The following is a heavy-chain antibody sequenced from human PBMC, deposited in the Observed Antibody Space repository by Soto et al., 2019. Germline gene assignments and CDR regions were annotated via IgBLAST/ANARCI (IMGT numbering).Heavy chain of an antibody. Sequence: EVQLVESGGGLPQPGGSLRLSCVVSGFIVSSSHMIWVRQAPGKGLEGVSILYNHGKTNYVDSVKGRFTITRDNSQNTVYLQMDSLRVEDPAVYYCARLTEAERHWGQGALVTVSS. D-gene: IGHD1-1*01. CDR3: ARLTEAERH. J-gene: IGHJ4*02. CDR1: GFIVSSSH. CDR2: LYNHGKT. V-gene: IGHV3-53*01.